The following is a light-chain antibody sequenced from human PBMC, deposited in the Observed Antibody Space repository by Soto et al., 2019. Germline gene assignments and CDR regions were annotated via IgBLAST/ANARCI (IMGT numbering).Light chain of an antibody. CDR1: QSVNNIY. V-gene: IGKV3-20*01. CDR2: GAS. Sequence: EIVLTQSPGTLSLSPGERATLSCRASQSVNNIYLAWYQHKPGQGPRLLIYGASSRAIGIPDRFSGSASGTDFTLTISRLEPEDFAVYYCQQYDDSPPRYTFGQGTKLEIK. CDR3: QQYDDSPPRYT. J-gene: IGKJ2*01.